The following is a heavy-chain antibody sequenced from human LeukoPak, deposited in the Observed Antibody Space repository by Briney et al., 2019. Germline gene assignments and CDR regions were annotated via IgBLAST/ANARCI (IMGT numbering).Heavy chain of an antibody. V-gene: IGHV4-61*02. CDR3: ARTPTGGYGQLS. CDR2: IYTSGST. J-gene: IGHJ5*02. Sequence: SETLSLTCTVSGGSISSGSYYWSWIRQSAGSGLEWIGRIYTSGSTNYSPSLKSRVTISLDASQNQFSLRLTSVTAADTATYYCARTPTGGYGQLSWGQGTQVTVSS. CDR1: GGSISSGSYY. D-gene: IGHD5-12*01.